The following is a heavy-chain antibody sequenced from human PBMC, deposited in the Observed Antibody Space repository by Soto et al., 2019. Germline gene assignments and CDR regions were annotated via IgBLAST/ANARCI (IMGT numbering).Heavy chain of an antibody. CDR2: IYYSGST. CDR1: GGSISSGGYY. Sequence: SETLSLTCTVSGGSISSGGYYWSWIRQHPGKGLEWIGYIYYSGSTYYNPSLKSRVTISVDTSKNQFSLKLSSVTAADTAVYYCARSVRGVTPFDSWGQGALVTVSS. D-gene: IGHD3-10*01. V-gene: IGHV4-31*03. J-gene: IGHJ4*02. CDR3: ARSVRGVTPFDS.